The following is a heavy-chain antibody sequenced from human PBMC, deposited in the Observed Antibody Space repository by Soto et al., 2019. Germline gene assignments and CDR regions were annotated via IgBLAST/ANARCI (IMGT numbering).Heavy chain of an antibody. Sequence: PGGSLRLSCAASGFTFSSYSMNWVRQAPGKGLEWVSYISSSSSTIYYADSVKGRFTISRDNAKNSLYLQMNSLRDEDTAVYYCAREIRATVPDPDVFDIWGQGKMVTVSS. D-gene: IGHD4-17*01. CDR3: AREIRATVPDPDVFDI. J-gene: IGHJ3*02. CDR2: ISSSSSTI. V-gene: IGHV3-48*02. CDR1: GFTFSSYS.